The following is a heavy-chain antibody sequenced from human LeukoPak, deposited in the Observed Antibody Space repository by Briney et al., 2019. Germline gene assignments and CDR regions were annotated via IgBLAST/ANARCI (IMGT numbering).Heavy chain of an antibody. CDR1: GYTFTSYG. J-gene: IGHJ4*02. Sequence: ASVKVSCKASGYTFTSYGIDWVRQAPGQGLEWKGWMSPYNGNTKYAQKVQHRVTMTTDTSTSTAYMELRSLRSDDTAVFYCARDNSAQGDDYWGQGTLVTVSS. CDR2: MSPYNGNT. V-gene: IGHV1-18*01. D-gene: IGHD4-11*01. CDR3: ARDNSAQGDDY.